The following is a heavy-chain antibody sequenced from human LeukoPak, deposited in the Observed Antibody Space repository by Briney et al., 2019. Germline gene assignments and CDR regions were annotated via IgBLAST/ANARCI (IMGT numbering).Heavy chain of an antibody. V-gene: IGHV3-33*01. D-gene: IGHD4/OR15-4a*01. J-gene: IGHJ5*02. CDR1: GFTFSNYA. CDR3: ARVTMVAGDSYNWFVP. Sequence: PGGSLRLSCAASGFTFSNYAMSWVRQAPGKGLEWVAVIWSDGSNKHYADSARGRFTISRDNSKNTLYLQMNSLRAEATAVYYCARVTMVAGDSYNWFVPWGQGALVTVSS. CDR2: IWSDGSNK.